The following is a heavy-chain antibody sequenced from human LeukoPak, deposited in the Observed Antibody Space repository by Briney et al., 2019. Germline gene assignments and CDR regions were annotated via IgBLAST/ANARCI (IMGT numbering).Heavy chain of an antibody. Sequence: GGSLRLSCTASEFSFSDYYMSWIRQAPGKGLEWVSYISRSSSDTDYTESVKGRFTISRDNAKNSLFLQMNSLRAEDTAVYYCARGHHGMEVWGRGTTVTVSS. CDR2: ISRSSSDT. V-gene: IGHV3-11*05. J-gene: IGHJ6*02. CDR1: EFSFSDYY. CDR3: ARGHHGMEV.